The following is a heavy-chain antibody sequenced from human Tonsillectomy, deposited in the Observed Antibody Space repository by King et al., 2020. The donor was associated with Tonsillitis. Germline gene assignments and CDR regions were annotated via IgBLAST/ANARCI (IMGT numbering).Heavy chain of an antibody. V-gene: IGHV4-39*02. J-gene: IGHJ4*02. CDR2: IYYRGNT. CDR1: GGSISSTTLY. Sequence: QLQESGPGLVKPSETLSLTCTVSGGSISSTTLYWGWIRQPPGKGLEWIGSIYYRGNTYYNPPLKSRVTLSLDTSKNLFSLKLSSVAAADTAVYYCATPSGVGATKFAYWGQGPLVTVSS. CDR3: ATPSGVGATKFAY. D-gene: IGHD1-26*01.